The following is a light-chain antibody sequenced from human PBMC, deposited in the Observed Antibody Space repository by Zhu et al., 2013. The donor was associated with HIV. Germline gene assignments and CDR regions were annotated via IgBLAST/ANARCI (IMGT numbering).Light chain of an antibody. V-gene: IGLV2-18*02. CDR3: NSFTTSNTYV. CDR1: SSDIGTDNH. CDR2: EVS. Sequence: QSALTQPPSVSGSPGQSVTISCTGSSSDIGTDNHVSWYQQAPGTAPKLIIYEVSDRPSGVPDRFTGYRSGNTASLTISGLQADDEADYYCNSFTTSNTYVFGTGTTVTVL. J-gene: IGLJ1*01.